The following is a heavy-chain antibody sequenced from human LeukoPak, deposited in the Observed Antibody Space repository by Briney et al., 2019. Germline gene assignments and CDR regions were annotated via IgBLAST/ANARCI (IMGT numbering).Heavy chain of an antibody. J-gene: IGHJ4*02. CDR2: IIPIFGTA. D-gene: IGHD6-13*01. V-gene: IGHV1-69*06. CDR1: GGTFSSYA. Sequence: ASVKVSCKASGGTFSSYAISWVRQAPGQGLEWMGGIIPIFGTANYEQQFQGRVTITADKSTSTAYMELRSLRSDDTAVYYCARTYSSSWYGLFDCWGQGTLVTVSS. CDR3: ARTYSSSWYGLFDC.